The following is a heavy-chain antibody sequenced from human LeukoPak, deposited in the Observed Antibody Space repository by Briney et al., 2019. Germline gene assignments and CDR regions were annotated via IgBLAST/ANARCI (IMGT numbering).Heavy chain of an antibody. V-gene: IGHV1-46*01. CDR3: ASSAAVAGRPIYFDY. CDR1: GYTFTSYY. Sequence: GASVKVSCKASGYTFTSYYMHWVRQAPGQGLEWMGIINPSGGSTSYAQKFQGRVTMTRDTSTSTVYMELSSLRSEDTAVYYCASSAAVAGRPIYFDYWGQGTLVTVSS. J-gene: IGHJ4*02. D-gene: IGHD6-19*01. CDR2: INPSGGST.